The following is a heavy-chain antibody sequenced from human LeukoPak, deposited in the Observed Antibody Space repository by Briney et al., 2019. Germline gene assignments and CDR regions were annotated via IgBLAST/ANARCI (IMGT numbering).Heavy chain of an antibody. CDR2: IYSGGST. Sequence: PGGSLRLSCAASGFTVSSNYMSWVRQAPGKGLEWVSVIYSGGSTYYADSVKGRFTISRDNSKNTLYLRMNSLRAEDTAVYYCAREVDTAMGAFFDPWGQGTLVTVSS. J-gene: IGHJ5*02. V-gene: IGHV3-53*01. D-gene: IGHD5-18*01. CDR3: AREVDTAMGAFFDP. CDR1: GFTVSSNY.